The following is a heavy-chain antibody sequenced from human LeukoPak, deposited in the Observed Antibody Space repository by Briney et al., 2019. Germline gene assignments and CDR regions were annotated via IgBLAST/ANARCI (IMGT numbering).Heavy chain of an antibody. D-gene: IGHD6-19*01. J-gene: IGHJ4*02. CDR3: AKETYNSGWFPDY. CDR1: GFTFSNYV. Sequence: GGSLRLSCAASGFTFSNYVMNWVRQAPGKGLEWVSVISGTGAITYYADSVKGQFTISRDNSKNTLYLQMNSLRAEDTALYYCAKETYNSGWFPDYWGQGTLVTVSS. CDR2: ISGTGAIT. V-gene: IGHV3-23*01.